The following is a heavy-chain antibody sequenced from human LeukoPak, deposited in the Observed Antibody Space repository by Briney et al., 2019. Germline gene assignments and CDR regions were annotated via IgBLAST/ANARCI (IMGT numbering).Heavy chain of an antibody. V-gene: IGHV3-43D*03. CDR1: GFNFGHYA. D-gene: IGHD3-10*01. J-gene: IGHJ6*03. CDR2: ISWDARGT. Sequence: GGSLRLSCAASGFNFGHYAMQWVRQAPGKGLEWVSLISWDARGTYYADSVKGRFTSSRDNSKNSLSLQMNSLRPEDTALYYCAKERRGYYMDVWGKGTTVTVSS. CDR3: AKERRGYYMDV.